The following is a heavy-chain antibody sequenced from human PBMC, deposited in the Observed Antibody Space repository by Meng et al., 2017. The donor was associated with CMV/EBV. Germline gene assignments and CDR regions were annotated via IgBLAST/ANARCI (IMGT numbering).Heavy chain of an antibody. D-gene: IGHD3-9*01. Sequence: GESLKISCAASGFTFSSYWMHWVRQAPGKGLVWVSRINSDGSSTSYADSVKGRFTISRDNSKNTLYLQMNSLRAEDTAVYYCAKGGSLRYFDWYPVDYWGQGTLVTVSS. V-gene: IGHV3-74*01. CDR2: INSDGSST. J-gene: IGHJ4*02. CDR1: GFTFSSYW. CDR3: AKGGSLRYFDWYPVDY.